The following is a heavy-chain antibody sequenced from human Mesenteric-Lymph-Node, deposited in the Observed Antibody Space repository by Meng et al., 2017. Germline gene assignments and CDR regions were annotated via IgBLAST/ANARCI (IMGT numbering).Heavy chain of an antibody. V-gene: IGHV1-45*02. D-gene: IGHD6-13*01. Sequence: SVKVSCKASGYTFTYRYLHWVRQAPGQALEWMGWITPFNGNTNYAQKFQDRVTITRDRSMSTAYMELSSLRSEDTAMYYCARGIAAGLYYFDYWGQGTLVTVSS. CDR2: ITPFNGNT. CDR3: ARGIAAGLYYFDY. J-gene: IGHJ4*02. CDR1: GYTFTYRY.